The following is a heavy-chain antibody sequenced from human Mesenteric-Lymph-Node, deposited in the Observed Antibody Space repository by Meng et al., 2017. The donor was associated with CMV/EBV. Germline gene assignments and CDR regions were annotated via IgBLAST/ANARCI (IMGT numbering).Heavy chain of an antibody. J-gene: IGHJ4*02. D-gene: IGHD2-2*01. CDR3: AREMLYCSSTSCSLDY. CDR1: AYTFTSYD. V-gene: IGHV1-2*02. Sequence: ASVKVSCKASAYTFTSYDINWVRQATGQGLEWMGWINPNSGDTNYAQKFQGRVTMTRDTSISTAYMELSRLRSDDTAVYYCAREMLYCSSTSCSLDYWGQGTLVTVSS. CDR2: INPNSGDT.